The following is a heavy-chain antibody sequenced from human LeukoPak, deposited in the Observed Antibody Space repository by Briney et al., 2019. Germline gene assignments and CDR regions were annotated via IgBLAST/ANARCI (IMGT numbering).Heavy chain of an antibody. CDR1: GFTFSSYW. D-gene: IGHD5-18*01. CDR2: INSDGSST. CDR3: ARDSPASDSYGPRRGDY. J-gene: IGHJ4*02. V-gene: IGHV3-74*01. Sequence: PGGSLRLSCAASGFTFSSYWMHWVRQAPGKGLVWVSRINSDGSSTSCADSVKGRFTISRDNAKNTLYLQMNSLRAEDTAVYYCARDSPASDSYGPRRGDYWGQGTLVTVPS.